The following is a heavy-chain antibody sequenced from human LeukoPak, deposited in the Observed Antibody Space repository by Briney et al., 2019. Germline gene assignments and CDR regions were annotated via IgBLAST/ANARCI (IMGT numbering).Heavy chain of an antibody. Sequence: SQTLSLTCTVSGDSVSSNSAAWNWLRQSPSRGLEWLVRTYYRSKWYNDCAVSVKSRITINGDTSKNQFSLQLNSVTPEDTAVYYCARDTYGYYFDYWGQGTLVTVSS. D-gene: IGHD3-10*01. V-gene: IGHV6-1*01. CDR2: TYYRSKWYN. J-gene: IGHJ4*02. CDR3: ARDTYGYYFDY. CDR1: GDSVSSNSAA.